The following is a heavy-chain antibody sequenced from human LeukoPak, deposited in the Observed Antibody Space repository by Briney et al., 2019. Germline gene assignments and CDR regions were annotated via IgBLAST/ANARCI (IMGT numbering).Heavy chain of an antibody. CDR2: INSDGSST. Sequence: GGSLRLSCAASGFTFSSYWMHWVRQAPGKGLVWVSRINSDGSSTSYADSVKGRFTISRDNAKNTLYLEMNSLRAEDTAVYYCSRGDDYGDYVRDWGQGTLVTVSS. J-gene: IGHJ4*02. CDR1: GFTFSSYW. D-gene: IGHD4-17*01. CDR3: SRGDDYGDYVRD. V-gene: IGHV3-74*01.